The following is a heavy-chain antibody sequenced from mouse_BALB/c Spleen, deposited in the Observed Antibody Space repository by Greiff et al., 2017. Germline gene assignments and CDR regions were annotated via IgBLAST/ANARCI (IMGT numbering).Heavy chain of an antibody. CDR2: IRNKANGYTT. Sequence: EVQGVESGGGLVQPGGSLRLSCATSGFTFTDYYMSWVRQPPGKALEWLGFIRNKANGYTTEYSSSVKGQFTISRDKSQSILYLQMNTLRAEDSATYYCARRTILRPSMDYWGQGTSVTVSS. V-gene: IGHV7-3*02. J-gene: IGHJ4*01. D-gene: IGHD6-1*01. CDR1: GFTFTDYY. CDR3: ARRTILRPSMDY.